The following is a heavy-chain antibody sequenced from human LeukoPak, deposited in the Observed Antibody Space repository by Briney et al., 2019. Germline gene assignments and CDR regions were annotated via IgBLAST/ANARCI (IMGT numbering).Heavy chain of an antibody. CDR2: INHSGST. V-gene: IGHV4-34*01. J-gene: IGHJ4*02. CDR3: ASLWLSSDY. D-gene: IGHD3-22*01. CDR1: GGSFSGYY. Sequence: PSETLSLTCAVYGGSFSGYYWSWIRQPPGKGLEWIGEINHSGSTNYNPSLKSRVTISVDTSKNQFSLKLSSVTAADTAVYYCASLWLSSDYWGQGTLVTVSS.